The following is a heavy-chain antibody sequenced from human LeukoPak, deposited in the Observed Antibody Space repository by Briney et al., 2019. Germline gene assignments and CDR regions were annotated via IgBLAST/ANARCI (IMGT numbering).Heavy chain of an antibody. Sequence: ASVKVSCKASGGTFSSYDIRWVRQAPGQGLEWMGRIIPILGIANYAQKFQGRVTITADKSTSTAYMELSSLRSEDAAVYYCARDDFGCSSTSCYDLTGDYYGMDVWGQGTTVTVSS. D-gene: IGHD2-2*01. CDR2: IIPILGIA. V-gene: IGHV1-69*04. CDR3: ARDDFGCSSTSCYDLTGDYYGMDV. J-gene: IGHJ6*02. CDR1: GGTFSSYD.